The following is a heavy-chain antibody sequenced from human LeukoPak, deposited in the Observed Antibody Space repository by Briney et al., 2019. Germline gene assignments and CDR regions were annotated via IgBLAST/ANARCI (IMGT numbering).Heavy chain of an antibody. D-gene: IGHD2/OR15-2a*01. CDR3: ARGPVFLDYGDS. V-gene: IGHV1-2*06. J-gene: IGHJ4*02. CDR2: INPNTGGT. Sequence: ASVKVSCKASGYTFTYYYIHWVRQAAGQGLEWMGRINPNTGGTDHAQNFQGRVTMTRDTSISTAYMELSRLRSDDTAVYYCARGPVFLDYGDSWGQGTLVTVSS. CDR1: GYTFTYYY.